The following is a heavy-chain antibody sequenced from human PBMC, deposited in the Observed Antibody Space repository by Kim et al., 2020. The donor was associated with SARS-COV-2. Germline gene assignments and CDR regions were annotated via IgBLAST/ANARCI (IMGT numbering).Heavy chain of an antibody. V-gene: IGHV1-3*01. CDR2: VNAANDQT. CDR3: VRDMNPTVYDY. J-gene: IGHJ4*02. Sequence: ASVKVSCKASGYTFKTYPIHWLSQAPGQTLEWMGWVNAANDQTKYSQKFQGRITISRDTSANTAYMELRSRTTKDTAFYYCVRDMNPTVYDYWGQGPLVTVSS. D-gene: IGHD4-4*01. CDR1: GYTFKTYP.